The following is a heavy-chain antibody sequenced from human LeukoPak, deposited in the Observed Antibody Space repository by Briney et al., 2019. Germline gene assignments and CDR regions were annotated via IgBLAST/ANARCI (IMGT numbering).Heavy chain of an antibody. D-gene: IGHD3-22*01. J-gene: IGHJ4*02. CDR2: IYPGDSGT. CDR3: ARLNYYDSSENFHYFDY. CDR1: CYRFFSYC. V-gene: IGHV5-51*01. Sequence: SLKIFSNGSCYRFFSYCVVWLRQLPGKSLQGLGVIYPGDSGTRYSPSLQGQVSISADKSISTAYPQWSRPKASDTAMYSFARLNYYDSSENFHYFDYWAQGTLVTVSS.